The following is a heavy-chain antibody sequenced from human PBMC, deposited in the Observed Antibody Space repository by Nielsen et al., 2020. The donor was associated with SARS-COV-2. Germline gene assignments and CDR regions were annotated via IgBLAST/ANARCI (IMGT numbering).Heavy chain of an antibody. CDR2: ISSSSSYT. Sequence: GGSLRLSCAASGFTFSDYYMSWIRQAPGKGLEWVSYISSSSSYTNYADSVKGRFTISRDNAKNSLYLQMNSLRAEDTAVYYCARDCGEDYGDPIDAFDIWGQGTMVTVSS. CDR1: GFTFSDYY. V-gene: IGHV3-11*06. D-gene: IGHD4-17*01. CDR3: ARDCGEDYGDPIDAFDI. J-gene: IGHJ3*02.